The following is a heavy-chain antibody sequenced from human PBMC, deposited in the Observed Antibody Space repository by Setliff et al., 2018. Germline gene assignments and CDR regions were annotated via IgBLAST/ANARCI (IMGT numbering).Heavy chain of an antibody. CDR3: ARDHAYGSRFYYYYYGMDV. J-gene: IGHJ6*02. Sequence: GGSLRLSCAASGFTFSSYWMSWVRQAPGQGLEWVANIKQDGSEKYYVDSVKGRFTISRDNAKNSLYLQMNSLRAEDTAVYYCARDHAYGSRFYYYYYGMDVWGQGTTVTVSS. CDR1: GFTFSSYW. V-gene: IGHV3-7*01. CDR2: IKQDGSEK. D-gene: IGHD3-10*01.